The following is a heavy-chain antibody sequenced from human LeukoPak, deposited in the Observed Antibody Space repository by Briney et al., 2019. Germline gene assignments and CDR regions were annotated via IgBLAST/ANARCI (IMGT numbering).Heavy chain of an antibody. CDR2: IRYDGSNK. D-gene: IGHD1-7*01. V-gene: IGHV3-30*02. J-gene: IGHJ4*02. CDR1: GFTFSSYG. Sequence: QPGGSLRLSCAASGFTFSSYGMHWVRQAPGKGLEWVAFIRYDGSNKYYADSVKGRFTISRDNSKNTLYLQMNSLRAEDTAVYYCAKDPTPPNWNYGRGPFDYWGQGTLVTVSS. CDR3: AKDPTPPNWNYGRGPFDY.